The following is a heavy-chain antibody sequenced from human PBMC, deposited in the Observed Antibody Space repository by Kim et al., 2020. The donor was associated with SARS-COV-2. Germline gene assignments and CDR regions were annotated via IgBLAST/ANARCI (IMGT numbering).Heavy chain of an antibody. V-gene: IGHV3-74*01. J-gene: IGHJ5*02. D-gene: IGHD2-2*01. CDR3: ARDRNYCSSTSCWGWFDP. Sequence: GGSLRLSCAASGFTFSTYWMHWVRQAPGKGLVWLSRINSDGSITNYADSVKGRFTISRDNAKNTLYLQMNSLGAEDTAVYYCARDRNYCSSTSCWGWFDPWGQGTLVTVSS. CDR2: INSDGSIT. CDR1: GFTFSTYW.